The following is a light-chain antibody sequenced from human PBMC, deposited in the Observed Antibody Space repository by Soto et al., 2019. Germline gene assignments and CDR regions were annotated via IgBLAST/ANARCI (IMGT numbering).Light chain of an antibody. V-gene: IGLV2-11*01. Sequence: QSALTQPRSVSGSPGQSVTISCTGTSRDVGGYNYVSWYQQHPGTAPKLIIYDVSKRPSGVPDRFSGSKSGNTASLTISGLQAQDETDYYCCSYAGSYTLIFGGGTKVTVL. CDR3: CSYAGSYTLI. CDR2: DVS. CDR1: SRDVGGYNY. J-gene: IGLJ2*01.